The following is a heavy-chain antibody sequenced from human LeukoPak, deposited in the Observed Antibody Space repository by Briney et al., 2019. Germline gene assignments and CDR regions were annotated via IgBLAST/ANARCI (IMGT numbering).Heavy chain of an antibody. CDR1: GFTVSSNY. Sequence: GGSLRLSCAASGFTVSSNYMSWVRQAPGKGLEWVSAISGSGGSTYYADSVKGRFTISRDNAKNSLYLQMNSLRAEDTAVYYCARDRGVVVITNPLDYWGQGTLVTVSS. CDR2: ISGSGGST. J-gene: IGHJ4*02. CDR3: ARDRGVVVITNPLDY. D-gene: IGHD3-22*01. V-gene: IGHV3-11*04.